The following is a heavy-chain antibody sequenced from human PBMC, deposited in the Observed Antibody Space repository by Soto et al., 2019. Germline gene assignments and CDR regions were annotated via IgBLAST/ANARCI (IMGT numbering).Heavy chain of an antibody. Sequence: ASVKVSCKASGYTFTASVISWVLQAPGQGLEWMGWTSIYNGHTEYSPKFLGRVVMTTDTSADTAYLELKSLRPDDAALYYCARGDEYGAYEQSPFDQRGQGTMLNVSS. V-gene: IGHV1-18*01. CDR3: ARGDEYGAYEQSPFDQ. J-gene: IGHJ4*02. CDR1: GYTFTASV. D-gene: IGHD4-17*01. CDR2: TSIYNGHT.